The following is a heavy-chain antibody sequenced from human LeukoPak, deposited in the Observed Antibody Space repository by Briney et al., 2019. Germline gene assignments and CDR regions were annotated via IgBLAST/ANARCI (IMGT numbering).Heavy chain of an antibody. D-gene: IGHD3-3*01. Sequence: SVKVSCKASGGTFSSYAISWVRQAPGQGLEWMGGIIPIFGTANYAQKFQGRVTITADESTSTAYMELSSLRSEDTAVYYCAREAFWSGYSGYYFDYWGQGTLVTVSS. CDR1: GGTFSSYA. CDR2: IIPIFGTA. V-gene: IGHV1-69*13. J-gene: IGHJ4*02. CDR3: AREAFWSGYSGYYFDY.